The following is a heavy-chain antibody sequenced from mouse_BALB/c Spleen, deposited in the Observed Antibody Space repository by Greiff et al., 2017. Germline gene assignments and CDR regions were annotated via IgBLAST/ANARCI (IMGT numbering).Heavy chain of an antibody. CDR2: ISDGGSYT. CDR3: ARNDYGAWFAY. Sequence: EVKLVESGGGLVKPGGSLKLSCAASGFTFSDYYMYWVRQTPEKRLEWVATISDGGSYTYYPDSVKGRFTISRDNAKNNLYLQMSSLKSEDTAMYYCARNDYGAWFAYWGQGTLVTVSA. D-gene: IGHD2-4*01. J-gene: IGHJ3*01. CDR1: GFTFSDYY. V-gene: IGHV5-4*02.